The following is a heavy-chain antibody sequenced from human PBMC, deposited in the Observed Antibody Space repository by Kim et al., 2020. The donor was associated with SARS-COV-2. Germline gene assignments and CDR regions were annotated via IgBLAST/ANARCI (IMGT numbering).Heavy chain of an antibody. Sequence: SETLSLTCTVSGGSISSGDYYWSWIRQPPGKRLEWIGYIYYSGSTYYNPSLKSRVTISVDTPKNQFSLKLSSVTAADTAVYYCARVRFSITIFGVVTRLFDYRGQGTLVTVST. V-gene: IGHV4-30-4*01. J-gene: IGHJ4*02. CDR1: GGSISSGDYY. CDR2: IYYSGST. D-gene: IGHD3-3*01. CDR3: ARVRFSITIFGVVTRLFDY.